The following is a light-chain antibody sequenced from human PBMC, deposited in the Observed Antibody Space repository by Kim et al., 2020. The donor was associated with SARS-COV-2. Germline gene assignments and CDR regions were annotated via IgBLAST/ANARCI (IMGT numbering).Light chain of an antibody. Sequence: RRTLLITRQKDTIRRDNVKWYQQKPRPAPILFIYSENNRPSGGPDRFSGSSSGKTAPLSITGVQAEDEAEYYCETRDSSVKNWVFGEGTKLTVL. J-gene: IGLJ3*02. CDR2: SEN. CDR3: ETRDSSVKNWV. CDR1: TIRRDN. V-gene: IGLV3-19*01.